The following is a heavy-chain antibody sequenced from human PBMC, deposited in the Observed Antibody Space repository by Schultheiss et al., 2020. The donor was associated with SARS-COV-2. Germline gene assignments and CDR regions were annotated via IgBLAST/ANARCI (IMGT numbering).Heavy chain of an antibody. V-gene: IGHV4-34*11. D-gene: IGHD1-26*01. CDR2: IYYSGST. Sequence: SQTLSLTCAVYGGSFSGYYWSWIRQPPGKGLEWIGTIYYSGSTNYTPSLKSRMTISIDTSKNQFSLKVTSVTAADTAVYYCGRDNRGARVSAFDIWGQGTTVTVSS. CDR3: GRDNRGARVSAFDI. CDR1: GGSFSGYY. J-gene: IGHJ3*02.